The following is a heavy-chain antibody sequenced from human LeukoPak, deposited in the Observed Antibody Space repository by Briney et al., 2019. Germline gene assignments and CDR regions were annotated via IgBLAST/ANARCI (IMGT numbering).Heavy chain of an antibody. D-gene: IGHD5-18*01. V-gene: IGHV1-8*01. CDR1: GYTFTSCD. J-gene: IGHJ5*02. Sequence: SVKVSCKASGYTFTSCDINWVRQATGQGLEWMGWMSPNSGNTGYAQKFQGRVTMTRNTSISTAYMELSSLRSEDTAVYYCARSSVDTAMVALVHWFDPWGQGTLVTVSS. CDR2: MSPNSGNT. CDR3: ARSSVDTAMVALVHWFDP.